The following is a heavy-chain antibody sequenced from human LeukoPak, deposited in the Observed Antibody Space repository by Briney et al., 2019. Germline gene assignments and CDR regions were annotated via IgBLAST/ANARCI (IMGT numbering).Heavy chain of an antibody. Sequence: GASVKVSCKASGYTFTSYYMHWVRQAPGQGLEWMGIINPSGGSTSYAQKFQGRVTMTGDTSTSTVYIELSSLRSEDTAVYYCARVRGPYYDILTGNYFDYWGQGTLVTVSS. D-gene: IGHD3-9*01. CDR2: INPSGGST. V-gene: IGHV1-46*01. CDR3: ARVRGPYYDILTGNYFDY. CDR1: GYTFTSYY. J-gene: IGHJ4*02.